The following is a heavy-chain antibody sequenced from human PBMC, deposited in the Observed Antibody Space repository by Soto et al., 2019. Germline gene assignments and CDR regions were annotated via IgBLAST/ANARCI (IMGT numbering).Heavy chain of an antibody. Sequence: ASVKVSCKASGGTFSSYAISWVRQAPGQGLEWMGGIIPIFGTANYAQKFQGRVTITADESTSTAYMELSSLRSEDTAVYYCATRLATGAYYYYGMDVWGQGTTVTVSS. CDR3: ATRLATGAYYYYGMDV. CDR1: GGTFSSYA. D-gene: IGHD4-17*01. J-gene: IGHJ6*02. CDR2: IIPIFGTA. V-gene: IGHV1-69*13.